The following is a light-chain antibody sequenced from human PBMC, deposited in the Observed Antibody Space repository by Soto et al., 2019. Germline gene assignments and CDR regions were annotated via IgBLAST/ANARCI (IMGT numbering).Light chain of an antibody. CDR1: NIGDKS. CDR3: QVWDSRTDHVI. V-gene: IGLV3-21*04. Sequence: SYELTQPPSLSVAPGKTAMISCEGDNIGDKSVHWYQQKPRQAPVLVIYSDSDRPSGIPERVSGYNSGNLATLTISRVEAGDEADYYCQVWDSRTDHVIFGGGTKLTVL. CDR2: SDS. J-gene: IGLJ2*01.